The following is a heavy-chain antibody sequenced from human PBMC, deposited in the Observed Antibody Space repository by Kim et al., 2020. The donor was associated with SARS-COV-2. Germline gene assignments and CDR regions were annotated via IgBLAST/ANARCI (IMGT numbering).Heavy chain of an antibody. CDR3: ARGISLGA. D-gene: IGHD2-21*01. CDR2: GSST. V-gene: IGHV3-74*01. Sequence: GSSTRSADSGKGRFTSSRDNAKNTLYLQMNGLRAEDTAVYYCARGISLGAWGQGSLVTVSS. J-gene: IGHJ4*02.